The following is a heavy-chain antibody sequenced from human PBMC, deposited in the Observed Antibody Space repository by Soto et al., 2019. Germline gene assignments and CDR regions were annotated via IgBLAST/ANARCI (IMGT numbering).Heavy chain of an antibody. CDR1: GFTFNYYW. CDR3: ARGDLGGFDL. Sequence: EVQLVESEGGLVQRGGSLRLSCAASGFTFNYYWMHWVRKAPGQGLVWVAHIQNDGSRTTYAESVKGRFTISRDNAKNTMYLKMISLRAEDTAVYYCARGDLGGFDLWGQGTTVTVSS. J-gene: IGHJ3*01. CDR2: IQNDGSRT. V-gene: IGHV3-74*01. D-gene: IGHD2-21*02.